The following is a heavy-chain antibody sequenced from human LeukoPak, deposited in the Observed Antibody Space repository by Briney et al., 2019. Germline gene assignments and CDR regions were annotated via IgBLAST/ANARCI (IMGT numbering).Heavy chain of an antibody. D-gene: IGHD6-13*01. Sequence: SVKVSCKASGGTFSSYAISWVRQAPGQGLEWMGGIIPIFGTANYAQKFQGRVTITADESMSTAYMELSSLRSEDTAVYYCARLGPGIAAAGTDYWGQGTLVTVS. CDR2: IIPIFGTA. V-gene: IGHV1-69*01. CDR3: ARLGPGIAAAGTDY. J-gene: IGHJ4*02. CDR1: GGTFSSYA.